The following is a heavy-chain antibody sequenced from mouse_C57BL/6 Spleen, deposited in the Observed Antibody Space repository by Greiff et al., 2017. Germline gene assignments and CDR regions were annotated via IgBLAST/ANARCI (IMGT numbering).Heavy chain of an antibody. CDR2: INPNNGGT. CDR1: GYTFTDYN. Sequence: EVQLQQSGPELVKPGASVKIPCKASGYTFTDYNMDWVKQSPGQSLAWIGDINPNNGGTIYNQKFKGKATLTVDKSSSTAYMELRSLTSEDTAVXYCARGGLTGTDWYCDVWGTGTTVTVSS. V-gene: IGHV1-18*01. CDR3: ARGGLTGTDWYCDV. J-gene: IGHJ1*03. D-gene: IGHD4-1*01.